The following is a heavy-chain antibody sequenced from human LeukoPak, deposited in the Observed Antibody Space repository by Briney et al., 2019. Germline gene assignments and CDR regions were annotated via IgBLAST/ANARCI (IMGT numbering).Heavy chain of an antibody. CDR1: GGSISSYY. Sequence: PSETLSLTCTVSGGSISSYYWSWIRQPPGKGLEWIGYIYYSGSTNYNPSLRSRVTISVDTSKNQFALKLSSVTAADTAVYYCARDQQVYSSGWLPGYWGQGTLVTVSS. J-gene: IGHJ4*02. CDR2: IYYSGST. D-gene: IGHD6-19*01. V-gene: IGHV4-59*01. CDR3: ARDQQVYSSGWLPGY.